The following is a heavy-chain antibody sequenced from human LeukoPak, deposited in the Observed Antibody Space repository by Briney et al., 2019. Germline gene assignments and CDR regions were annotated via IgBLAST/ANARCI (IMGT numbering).Heavy chain of an antibody. CDR3: ARVSIPEYSSSWYSWFHMTLPRSVHDDDNYFDY. J-gene: IGHJ4*02. CDR1: GYTFTSYY. Sequence: ASVKVSCKASGYTFTSYYMHWVRQAPGQGLEWMGIINPSGGSTSYAQKFQGRVTMTRDTSTSTVYMELSSLRSEDTAVYYCARVSIPEYSSSWYSWFHMTLPRSVHDDDNYFDYWGQGTLVTVSS. V-gene: IGHV1-46*01. CDR2: INPSGGST. D-gene: IGHD6-13*01.